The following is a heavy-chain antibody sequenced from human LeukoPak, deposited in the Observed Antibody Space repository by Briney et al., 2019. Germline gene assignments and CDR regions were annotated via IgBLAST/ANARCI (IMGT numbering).Heavy chain of an antibody. J-gene: IGHJ2*01. V-gene: IGHV4-39*01. D-gene: IGHD3-22*01. Sequence: SETLSLTCTVSGGSISSTSYYWGWIRQPPGKGLEWIGSIYYTRSTYYNPSLKSRVTISVDTSKNQFSLKLTSVTAADTAVYYCARGVTMIVVVIHDWYFDLWGRGTLVTVSS. CDR3: ARGVTMIVVVIHDWYFDL. CDR2: IYYTRST. CDR1: GGSISSTSYY.